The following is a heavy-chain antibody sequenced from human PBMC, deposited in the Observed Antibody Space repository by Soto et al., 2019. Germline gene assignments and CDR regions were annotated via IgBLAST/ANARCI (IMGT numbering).Heavy chain of an antibody. V-gene: IGHV4-34*01. D-gene: IGHD6-6*01. Sequence: QVQLQQWGAGLLKPSETLSLTCAVYGGSFSGYYWSWIRQPPGKGLEWIGEINHSGSTNYNPSLKSRATISVDTSKNQFSLKLSSDTAADTAVYYCAREISSSSYYYYYYYMDVWGKGTTVTVSS. CDR3: AREISSSSYYYYYYYMDV. CDR2: INHSGST. CDR1: GGSFSGYY. J-gene: IGHJ6*03.